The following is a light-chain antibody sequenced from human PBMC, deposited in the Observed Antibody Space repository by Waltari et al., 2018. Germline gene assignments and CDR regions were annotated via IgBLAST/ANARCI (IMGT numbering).Light chain of an antibody. CDR2: GGS. J-gene: IGKJ2*03. CDR3: VQAIAFPYS. Sequence: DIVMTQTPLSLSITPGEPASISCRSSQSLLHSNGNTYLHWYLQKSGQSPQLLIYGGSNRASGVPDRFSGSGSGSDFTLEISKVEAEDVGVYYCVQAIAFPYSFGQGTKVEIK. CDR1: QSLLHSNGNTY. V-gene: IGKV2-40*01.